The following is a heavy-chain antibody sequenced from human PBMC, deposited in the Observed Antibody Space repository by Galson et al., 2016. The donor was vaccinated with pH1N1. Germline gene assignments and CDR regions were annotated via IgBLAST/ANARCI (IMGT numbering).Heavy chain of an antibody. Sequence: SVKVSCKASGGPLSSYATGWVRQAPGQGPEWMGGIMPIFGTTKYEQKFQGRVTITADEMPGSAYMELSGLTSMDTAVYYCARENLDSSGYSYSFYYGVDVWGQGTTVTVSS. J-gene: IGHJ6*02. D-gene: IGHD3-22*01. CDR2: IMPIFGTT. V-gene: IGHV1-69*13. CDR1: GGPLSSYA. CDR3: ARENLDSSGYSYSFYYGVDV.